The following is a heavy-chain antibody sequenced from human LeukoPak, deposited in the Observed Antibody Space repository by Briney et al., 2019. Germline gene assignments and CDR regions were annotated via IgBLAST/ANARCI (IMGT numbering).Heavy chain of an antibody. V-gene: IGHV4-39*01. CDR3: ARVIEYYDILTGYYTSYFFDF. J-gene: IGHJ4*02. CDR2: IYYSGSTYSGST. Sequence: GSLRLSCAAPGFTFSTYDMSWVRQPPGKGLEWVGTIYYSGSTYSGSTYYKPSLKSRVTISVDTSKNQFSLKLSSVTAADTAVYYCARVIEYYDILTGYYTSYFFDFWGQGTLVTVSS. D-gene: IGHD3-9*01. CDR1: GFTFSTYD.